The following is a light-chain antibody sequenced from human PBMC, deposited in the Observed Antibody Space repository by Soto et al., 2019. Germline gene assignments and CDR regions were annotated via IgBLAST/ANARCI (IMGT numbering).Light chain of an antibody. CDR2: DNN. CDR3: GTWDSSLSAYYV. CDR1: SSHIGNNY. V-gene: IGLV1-51*01. Sequence: QSVLTQPPSVSAASGQKGTLSCSGSSSHIGNNYVSWYQQLPGTAPKLLIYDNNKRPSGIPDRFSGSKSGTSATLGITGLQTGDEADYYCGTWDSSLSAYYVFGTGTKSPS. J-gene: IGLJ1*01.